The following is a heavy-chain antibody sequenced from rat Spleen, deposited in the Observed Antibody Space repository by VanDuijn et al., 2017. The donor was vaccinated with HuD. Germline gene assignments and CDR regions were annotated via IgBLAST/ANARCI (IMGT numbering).Heavy chain of an antibody. D-gene: IGHD4-5*01. CDR3: ARHGRGKTTYYYVMDA. J-gene: IGHJ4*01. CDR2: ISTGGDNT. CDR1: GFTFSNYY. V-gene: IGHV5-25*01. Sequence: EVQLVESGGGLVQPGRSLKLSCAASGFTFSNYYMAWVRQAPTKGLEWVAYISTGGDNTYYRDSVKGRFTISRDNAKSTLYLQVDSLKSEDTATYYCARHGRGKTTYYYVMDAWGQGVSVTVSS.